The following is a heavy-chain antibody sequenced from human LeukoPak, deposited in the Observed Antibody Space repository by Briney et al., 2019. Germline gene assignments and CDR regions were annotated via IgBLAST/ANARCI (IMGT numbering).Heavy chain of an antibody. J-gene: IGHJ4*02. V-gene: IGHV3-23*01. CDR2: ISGTGGST. D-gene: IGHD3-22*01. CDR3: AKGPDSSGYYDFSEFDY. CDR1: GFTFSSSA. Sequence: GGSLRLSCAASGFTFSSSAMNWVRQAPGKGLEWVSAISGTGGSTYYADSVKGRFTISRDYSKNTLYLQMNSLRAEDTAVYYYAKGPDSSGYYDFSEFDYWGQGTLVTVSS.